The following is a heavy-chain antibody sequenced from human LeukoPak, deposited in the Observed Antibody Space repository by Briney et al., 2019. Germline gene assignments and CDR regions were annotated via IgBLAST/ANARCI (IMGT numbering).Heavy chain of an antibody. CDR3: ARAGYYDFWSGYYVAAFDI. CDR1: GFMFDDYA. Sequence: GGSLRLSCAASGFMFDDYAMHWVRQVPGKGLEWLAYLNWNSAIIGYADSVKGRFTISRDNAKNSLYLQMDSLRAEDTAVYYCARAGYYDFWSGYYVAAFDIWGQGTMVTVSS. CDR2: LNWNSAII. J-gene: IGHJ3*02. D-gene: IGHD3-3*01. V-gene: IGHV3-9*01.